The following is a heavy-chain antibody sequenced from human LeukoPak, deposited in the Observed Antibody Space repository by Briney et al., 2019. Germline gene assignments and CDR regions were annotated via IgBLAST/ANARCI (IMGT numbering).Heavy chain of an antibody. Sequence: VASVNVSCKASGGTFSSYAISWVRQPPGQGLEWMGGIIPIFGTANYAQKFQGRVTITADESTSTAYMELSSLRSEDTAVYYCARGPIVVVPNYYYGMDVWGQGTTVTVSS. V-gene: IGHV1-69*13. CDR2: IIPIFGTA. CDR3: ARGPIVVVPNYYYGMDV. J-gene: IGHJ6*02. CDR1: GGTFSSYA. D-gene: IGHD2-2*01.